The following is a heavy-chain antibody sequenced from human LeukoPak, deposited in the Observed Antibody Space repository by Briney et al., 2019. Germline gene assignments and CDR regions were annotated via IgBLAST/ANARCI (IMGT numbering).Heavy chain of an antibody. CDR2: IYTSGST. Sequence: SETLSLTCTVSGGSISTYYWSWIRQPAGKGLEWIGRIYTSGSTNYNPSLKSRVTMSVDTSKNQFSLKLSSVTAADTTVYFCARGTVPNAFDIWGQGTMVTAS. CDR1: GGSISTYY. CDR3: ARGTVPNAFDI. D-gene: IGHD1/OR15-1a*01. J-gene: IGHJ3*02. V-gene: IGHV4-4*07.